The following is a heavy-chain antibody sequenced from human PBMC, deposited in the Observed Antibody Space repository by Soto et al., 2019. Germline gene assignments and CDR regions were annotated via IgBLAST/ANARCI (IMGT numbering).Heavy chain of an antibody. CDR2: VYNSGST. V-gene: IGHV4-59*12. CDR3: AREPDF. CDR1: GGSITSYN. D-gene: IGHD3-3*01. Sequence: SETLSLTCTVSGGSITSYNWNWLRQPPGKALEWIGYVYNSGSTNYNPSLKSRVTISVDTSKNQFSLKLSSVTAADTAVYYCAREPDFWSRGTVVTVSS. J-gene: IGHJ4*02.